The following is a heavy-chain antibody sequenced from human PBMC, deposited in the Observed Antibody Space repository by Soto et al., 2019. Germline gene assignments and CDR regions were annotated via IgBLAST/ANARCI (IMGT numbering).Heavy chain of an antibody. CDR1: GYTFTSYG. Sequence: ASVKVSCKASGYTFTSYGISWVRQAPGQGLAWMGWISAYNGNTNYAQKLQGRVTMTTDTSTSTAYMELRSLRSDDTAVYYCAITIFGVVPPLMDVWGQGTTVTVSS. CDR3: AITIFGVVPPLMDV. CDR2: ISAYNGNT. J-gene: IGHJ6*02. V-gene: IGHV1-18*04. D-gene: IGHD3-3*01.